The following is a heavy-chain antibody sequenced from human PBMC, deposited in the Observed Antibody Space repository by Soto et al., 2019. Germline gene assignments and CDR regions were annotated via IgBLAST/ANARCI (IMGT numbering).Heavy chain of an antibody. J-gene: IGHJ4*02. D-gene: IGHD3-22*01. V-gene: IGHV3-23*01. Sequence: EVQLLESGGGLVQPGGSLRLSCAASGFTFSSYAISWVRQAPGKGLEWVSAISGSGGSTYYADSVKGRFTISRDNSKNTLYLQMNSLRAEDTAVYYCAKLDSSGYGYFDYWGQGTLVTVSS. CDR1: GFTFSSYA. CDR2: ISGSGGST. CDR3: AKLDSSGYGYFDY.